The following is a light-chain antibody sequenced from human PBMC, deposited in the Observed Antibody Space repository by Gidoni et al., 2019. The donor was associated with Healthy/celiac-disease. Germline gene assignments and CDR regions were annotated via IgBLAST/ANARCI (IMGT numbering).Light chain of an antibody. CDR3: MQALQTPLT. Sequence: DIVMPQSPLSLPVPTGEPAAIPCRSSQSLRQSNGYNYLDWYLQKPGQSPQLLIYLGSNRDSGVPYRFSGSGSGTDFTLKISRVEAEDVGVYYCMQALQTPLTFGQGTKLEIK. V-gene: IGKV2-28*01. CDR1: QSLRQSNGYNY. CDR2: LGS. J-gene: IGKJ2*01.